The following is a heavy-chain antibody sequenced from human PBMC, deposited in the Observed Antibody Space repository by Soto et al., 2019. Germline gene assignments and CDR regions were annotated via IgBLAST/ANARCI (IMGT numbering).Heavy chain of an antibody. D-gene: IGHD3-10*01. CDR1: GYTFTSYY. V-gene: IGHV1-46*01. CDR3: ARVRGGELYDGMDV. Sequence: QVQLVQSGAEVKKPGASVKVSCKASGYTFTSYYIHCVRQAPGQGLEWMGVINPTGGSTSYAQKFQDRVTMTGDTTTSTVYMELSRLRSEDTAVYYCARVRGGELYDGMDVWGQGTTVTVSS. CDR2: INPTGGST. J-gene: IGHJ6*02.